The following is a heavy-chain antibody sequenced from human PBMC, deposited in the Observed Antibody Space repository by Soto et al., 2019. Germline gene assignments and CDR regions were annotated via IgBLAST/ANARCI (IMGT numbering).Heavy chain of an antibody. CDR3: ARERHGMDV. Sequence: DVQLVESGGTLVQPGGSLRLSCAASGFSYSDYDMHWVRQATGKGLEWVSGIGIAGDTYYTGSVKGRFTISRENAKNSLYLQMNRLRAGDTAVYYCARERHGMDVWGQGTTVTVSS. J-gene: IGHJ6*02. V-gene: IGHV3-13*01. CDR2: IGIAGDT. CDR1: GFSYSDYD.